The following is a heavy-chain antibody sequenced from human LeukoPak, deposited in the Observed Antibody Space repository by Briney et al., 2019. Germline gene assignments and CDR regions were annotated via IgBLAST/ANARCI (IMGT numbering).Heavy chain of an antibody. V-gene: IGHV3-33*01. J-gene: IGHJ4*02. CDR1: GFTFSTYG. CDR2: IWYDGSYR. D-gene: IGHD5-12*01. CDR3: ARDYDHYFDY. Sequence: GGSLRLSCAASGFTFSTYGMHWVRQAPGKGLEWVAVIWYDGSYRNYADSVKGRFTISRDNSKNTVYLQMDSLRAKDTAVYYCARDYDHYFDYWGQGTLVTVSS.